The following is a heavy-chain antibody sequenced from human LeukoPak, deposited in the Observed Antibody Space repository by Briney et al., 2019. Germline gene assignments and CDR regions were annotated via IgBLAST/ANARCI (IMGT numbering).Heavy chain of an antibody. CDR2: INPSGGST. V-gene: IGHV1-46*01. D-gene: IGHD2-15*01. CDR3: ARNRGYCSGGSCTLAAFDI. J-gene: IGHJ3*02. Sequence: GASVKVSCKASGYTFTSYYMHWVRQAPGQGLEWMGIINPSGGSTSYAQKFQGRVTMTRDMSTSTVYMELSSLRSEDMAVYYCARNRGYCSGGSCTLAAFDIWGQGTMVTVSS. CDR1: GYTFTSYY.